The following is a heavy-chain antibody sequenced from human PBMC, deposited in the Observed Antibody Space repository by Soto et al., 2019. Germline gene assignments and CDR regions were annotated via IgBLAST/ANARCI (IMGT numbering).Heavy chain of an antibody. V-gene: IGHV1-24*01. D-gene: IGHD6-19*01. J-gene: IGHJ3*02. CDR1: GYTLTELS. Sequence: GASVKVSCKVSGYTLTELSMHWVRQAPGKGLEWMGGFDPEDGETIYAQKFQGRVTMTEDTSTDTAYMGLSSLRSEDTAVYYCATDHSSGWYSSHAFDIWGQGTMVTVSS. CDR2: FDPEDGET. CDR3: ATDHSSGWYSSHAFDI.